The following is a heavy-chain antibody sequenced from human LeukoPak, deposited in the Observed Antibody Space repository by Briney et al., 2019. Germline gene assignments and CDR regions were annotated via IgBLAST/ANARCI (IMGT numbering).Heavy chain of an antibody. CDR3: VKGRYSSSWYGLDY. Sequence: GGSLRLSCSASGFTFSSYAMHWVRQAPGKGLEYVSAISSNGGSTYYADSVKGRFTISRDNSKDTLYLQMSSLRAEDTAVYYCVKGRYSSSWYGLDYWGQGTLVTVSS. J-gene: IGHJ4*02. V-gene: IGHV3-64D*06. D-gene: IGHD6-13*01. CDR2: ISSNGGST. CDR1: GFTFSSYA.